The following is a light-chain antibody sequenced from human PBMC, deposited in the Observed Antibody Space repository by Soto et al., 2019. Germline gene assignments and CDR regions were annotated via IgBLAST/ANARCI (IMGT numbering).Light chain of an antibody. CDR2: EVS. CDR3: NSYTASTTLV. Sequence: SALTQPASVSGSPGQSITISCTGTTNDVGGYNYVSWYQQHPGKAPKLMIYEVSNRPSGVSNRFSGSKFGNTASLTISGLQAEDEADYYCNSYTASTTLVFGGGTKLTVL. CDR1: TNDVGGYNY. J-gene: IGLJ2*01. V-gene: IGLV2-14*01.